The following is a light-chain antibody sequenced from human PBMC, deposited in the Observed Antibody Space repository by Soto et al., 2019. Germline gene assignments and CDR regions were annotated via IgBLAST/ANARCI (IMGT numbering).Light chain of an antibody. CDR1: QSVSSY. V-gene: IGKV3-11*01. Sequence: EIVLTQSPATLSLSPGERATLSYRASQSVSSYLAWYQQKPGQAPRLLIYDASNRATGIPARFSGSGSGTDFTLTISSLEPEDFAVYYCQQRSNWPQITFGQGTRLEIK. J-gene: IGKJ5*01. CDR2: DAS. CDR3: QQRSNWPQIT.